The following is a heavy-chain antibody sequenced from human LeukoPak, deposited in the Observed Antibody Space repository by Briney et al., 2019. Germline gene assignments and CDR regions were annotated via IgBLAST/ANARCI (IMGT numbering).Heavy chain of an antibody. CDR1: GFTFSDYY. J-gene: IGHJ4*02. CDR2: ISSSGSTI. D-gene: IGHD3-10*01. V-gene: IGHV3-11*01. CDR3: ARGSRFGELHTFDY. Sequence: GGSLRLSCAASGFTFSDYYMSWIRQAPGKGLEWVSYISSSGSTIYYADSVKGRFTISRDNAKNSLYPQMNSLRAEDTAVYYCARGSRFGELHTFDYWGQGTLVTVSS.